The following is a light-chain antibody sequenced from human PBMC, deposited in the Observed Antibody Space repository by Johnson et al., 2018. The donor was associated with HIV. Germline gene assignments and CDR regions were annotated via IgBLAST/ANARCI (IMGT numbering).Light chain of an antibody. CDR3: GTWDTSLSAGGV. Sequence: QSVLTQPPSVSAAPGQKVTISCSGSSSTIGNNYVSWYQVLPGTAPKLLIYKNNERPSGITDRFSGSKSGTSATLGITGLQTGDEADYYCGTWDTSLSAGGVFGTGTKVTVL. CDR2: KNN. CDR1: SSTIGNNY. V-gene: IGLV1-51*02. J-gene: IGLJ1*01.